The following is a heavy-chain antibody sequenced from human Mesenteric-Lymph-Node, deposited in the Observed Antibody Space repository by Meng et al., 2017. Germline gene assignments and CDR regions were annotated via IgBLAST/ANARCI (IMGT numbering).Heavy chain of an antibody. V-gene: IGHV4-39*07. Sequence: SETLSLTCTVSGGSISCSSCYWGWIRQPPGKGLEWIGTIYYSGSPHYNPSLKSRVTISVDTSKNQFSLKLTSVTAADPAVYYCARGLQRVGYFDYWGQGTLVTVSS. CDR1: GGSISCSSCY. J-gene: IGHJ4*02. D-gene: IGHD6-25*01. CDR3: ARGLQRVGYFDY. CDR2: IYYSGSP.